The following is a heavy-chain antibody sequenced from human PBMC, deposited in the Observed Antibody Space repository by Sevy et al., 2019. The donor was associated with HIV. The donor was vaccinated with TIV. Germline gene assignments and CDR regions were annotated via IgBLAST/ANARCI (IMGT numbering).Heavy chain of an antibody. Sequence: GGSLRLSCAASGFAFSKYCMSWVRQAPGKGLEWVSTFSFGCGKINYADSVKGRFTISRDNSKSSVYMQMNNMRAEDTAVYYCAREGCTKPHDYWGQGTLVTVSS. CDR1: GFAFSKYC. CDR3: AREGCTKPHDY. J-gene: IGHJ4*02. V-gene: IGHV3-23*01. D-gene: IGHD2-8*01. CDR2: FSFGCGKI.